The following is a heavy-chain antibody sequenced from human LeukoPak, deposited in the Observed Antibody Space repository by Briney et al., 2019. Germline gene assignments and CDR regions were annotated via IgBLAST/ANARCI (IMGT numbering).Heavy chain of an antibody. Sequence: GGSLRLSCAASGFTFSSYAMHWVRQAPGKGLEWVAVISYDGSNKYYADSVKGRFTISRDNAKNSLYLEMNNLRAEDTAVYYCARDGGGWVIDYWGQGTLVTISS. V-gene: IGHV3-30-3*01. CDR3: ARDGGGWVIDY. D-gene: IGHD6-19*01. CDR2: ISYDGSNK. J-gene: IGHJ4*02. CDR1: GFTFSSYA.